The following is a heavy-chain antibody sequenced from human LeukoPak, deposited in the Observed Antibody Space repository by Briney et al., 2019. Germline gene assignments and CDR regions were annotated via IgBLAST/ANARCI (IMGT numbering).Heavy chain of an antibody. CDR1: GFTFSSSS. CDR2: IIDAVGST. J-gene: IGHJ4*02. Sequence: PGGSLRLSCAASGFTFSSSSISWVRQAPGKGLEWVSAIIDAVGSTHYADSVKGRFTISSDNSKNTVYLQMNSLRPEDMAVYYCARSRGPNTFGGVHDYWGQGTLVTVSS. D-gene: IGHD3-16*01. V-gene: IGHV3-23*01. CDR3: ARSRGPNTFGGVHDY.